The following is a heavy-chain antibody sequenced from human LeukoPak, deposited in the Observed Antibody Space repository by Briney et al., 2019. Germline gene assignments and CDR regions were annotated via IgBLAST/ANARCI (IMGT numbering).Heavy chain of an antibody. V-gene: IGHV1-18*01. J-gene: IGHJ4*02. CDR2: ISAYNGNT. CDR1: GYTFTSYG. CDR3: ARGFGGDYGGGFDY. D-gene: IGHD4-17*01. Sequence: ASVKVSCKASGYTFTSYGISCVRQAPGQGLEWMGWISAYNGNTNYAQKLKGRVTMTTDTSTSTAYMELRSLRSDDTAVYYCARGFGGDYGGGFDYWGQGTLVTVSS.